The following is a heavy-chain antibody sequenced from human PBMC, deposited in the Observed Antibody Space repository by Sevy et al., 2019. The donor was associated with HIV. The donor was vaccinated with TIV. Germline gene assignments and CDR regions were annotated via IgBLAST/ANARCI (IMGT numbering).Heavy chain of an antibody. CDR1: GFTYS. CDR2: ISDSSATI. CDR3: ASQRGGYERLYYFDS. V-gene: IGHV3-48*01. D-gene: IGHD5-12*01. Sequence: GGSLRLSCVASGFTYSMNWVRQAPGKGLEWVSYISDSSATIHYADSVKGRFTISRDNAKNPLYLQMNTLRAEATAVYYCASQRGGYERLYYFDSWGQGTLVTVSS. J-gene: IGHJ4*02.